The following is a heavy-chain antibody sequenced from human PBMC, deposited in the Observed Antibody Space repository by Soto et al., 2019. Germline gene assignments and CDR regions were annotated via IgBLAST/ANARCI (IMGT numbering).Heavy chain of an antibody. V-gene: IGHV1-69*08. D-gene: IGHD4-17*01. Sequence: QVQLVQSGAEVKKPGSSVKVSCKASGGTFSSYTISWVRQAPGQGLEWMGRIIPILGIANYAQKFQGRVTLTADQSTITAYMELTSLRSEDRGVYYCAIETSLTPRYYGMDVWGQGTTITVSS. CDR2: IIPILGIA. CDR3: AIETSLTPRYYGMDV. J-gene: IGHJ6*02. CDR1: GGTFSSYT.